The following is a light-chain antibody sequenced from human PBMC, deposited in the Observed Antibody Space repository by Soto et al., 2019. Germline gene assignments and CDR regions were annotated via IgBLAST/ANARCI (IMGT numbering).Light chain of an antibody. V-gene: IGKV3D-20*02. Sequence: EVMLAHSLGTLSFSAIERATLXWRASERIYSAYLGWYQQKPGQAPRLLIYGTSSRATGIPDRFSGSGSGTDFTLTISRLEPEDFAVYYCQQRSNWLTFGGGTKVDIK. J-gene: IGKJ4*01. CDR3: QQRSNWLT. CDR1: ERIYSAY. CDR2: GTS.